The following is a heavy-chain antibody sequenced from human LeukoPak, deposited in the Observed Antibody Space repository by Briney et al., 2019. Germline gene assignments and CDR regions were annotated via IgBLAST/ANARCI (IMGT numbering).Heavy chain of an antibody. CDR1: GFTFSSYG. Sequence: PGGSLRLSCAASGFTFSSYGMHWVRQAPGKGLDWVAVISYDGSNKYYADSVKGRFTISRDNSKDTLYLQMNGLRAEDAAVYYCTRGRLGSEDAFDMWGQGTLVIVSS. V-gene: IGHV3-30*03. CDR2: ISYDGSNK. D-gene: IGHD3-9*01. J-gene: IGHJ3*02. CDR3: TRGRLGSEDAFDM.